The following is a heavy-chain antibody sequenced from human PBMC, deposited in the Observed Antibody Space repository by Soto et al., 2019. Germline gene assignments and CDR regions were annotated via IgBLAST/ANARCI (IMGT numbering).Heavy chain of an antibody. Sequence: PGGSLRLSCAASGFTFSSYWMHWVRQAPGKGLVWVSRINSDGSSTSYADSVKGRFIISRDNAKNTLYLQMNSLRAEDTAVYYCARPRYDSSGTPFDHWGQGTLVNVS. CDR3: ARPRYDSSGTPFDH. D-gene: IGHD3-22*01. CDR2: INSDGSST. V-gene: IGHV3-74*01. CDR1: GFTFSSYW. J-gene: IGHJ4*02.